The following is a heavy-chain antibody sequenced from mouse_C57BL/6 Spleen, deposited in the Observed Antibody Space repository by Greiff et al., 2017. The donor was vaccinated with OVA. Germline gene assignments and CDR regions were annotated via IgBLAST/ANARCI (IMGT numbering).Heavy chain of an antibody. CDR1: GYNFTDYE. CDR2: IDPETGGT. V-gene: IGHV1-15*01. J-gene: IGHJ3*01. D-gene: IGHD1-1*01. CDR3: TRGDYGSSPAVFAY. Sequence: VQLVESGAELVRPGASVTLSCKASGYNFTDYEMHWVKQTPVHGLEWIGAIDPETGGTAYNQKFKGKAIVTADKSSSTAYMELRSLTSEDSAVYYCTRGDYGSSPAVFAYWGQGTLVTVSA.